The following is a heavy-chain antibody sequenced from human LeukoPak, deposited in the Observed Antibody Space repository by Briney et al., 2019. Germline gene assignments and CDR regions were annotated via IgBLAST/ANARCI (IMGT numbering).Heavy chain of an antibody. J-gene: IGHJ4*02. V-gene: IGHV3-21*01. CDR3: ARTMVTRYDY. D-gene: IGHD5-18*01. CDR2: ITSSTTCI. CDR1: GFTFSSYT. Sequence: PGGSLRLSCAASGFTFSSYTINWVRQAPGKGLEWVSSITSSTTCIYYADSVKGRFTISRDNAKNSLYLQMNSLRAEDTAVYYCARTMVTRYDYWGQGTLVTVSS.